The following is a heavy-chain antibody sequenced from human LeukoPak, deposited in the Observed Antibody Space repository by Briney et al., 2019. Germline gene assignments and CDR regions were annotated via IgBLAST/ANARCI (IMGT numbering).Heavy chain of an antibody. V-gene: IGHV3-74*03. Sequence: PGGSLRLSCAASGFSFSSYWMHWVCHAPRQGLVWVSGTNTDGSSTMYADPVKGRFTITRDNSKTTLYLQMNSLRAEDGAVYYCARDHAISVAGSGLDYWGQGTLVTVSA. CDR1: GFSFSSYW. D-gene: IGHD6-19*01. CDR3: ARDHAISVAGSGLDY. J-gene: IGHJ4*02. CDR2: TNTDGSST.